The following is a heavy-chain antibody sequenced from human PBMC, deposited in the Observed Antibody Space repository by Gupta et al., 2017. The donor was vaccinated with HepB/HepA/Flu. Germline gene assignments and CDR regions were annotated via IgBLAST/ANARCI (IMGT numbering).Heavy chain of an antibody. V-gene: IGHV3-74*01. Sequence: EVQLVESGGVSVQPGGSVRLSCAASGFAFNKFWMQWVRHAPGKGLVWVSRLNTGGTVVGNAYAVRGRLTVYTDNAKTNMELHMKKPSVADEDIYECTREETGANTGSEFWGQGTLVTVSS. D-gene: IGHD2-8*02. CDR1: GFAFNKFW. J-gene: IGHJ4*02. CDR2: LNTGGTVV. CDR3: TREETGANTGSEF.